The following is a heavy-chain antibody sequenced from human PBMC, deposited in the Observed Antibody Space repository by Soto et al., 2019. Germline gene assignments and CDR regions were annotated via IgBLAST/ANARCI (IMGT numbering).Heavy chain of an antibody. V-gene: IGHV3-23*01. J-gene: IGHJ4*01. CDR1: GFTFSSYS. CDR3: ARWAVLNPGFDY. Sequence: GGSLRLSCAASGFTFSSYSMSWVRQAPWKGLEWVSAISGSGGSTYYADSVKGRFTISRDNSKKTLYLQMNSLRAEDTAVYHCARWAVLNPGFDYWGHGTLVTDSS. D-gene: IGHD2-15*01. CDR2: ISGSGGST.